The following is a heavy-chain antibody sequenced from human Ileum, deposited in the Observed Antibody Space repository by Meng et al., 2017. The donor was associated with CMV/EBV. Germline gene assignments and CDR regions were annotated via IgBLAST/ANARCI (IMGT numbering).Heavy chain of an antibody. V-gene: IGHV3-7*01. CDR2: IKQDGSEK. J-gene: IGHJ6*01. CDR1: GFTFSSYW. CDR3: ARDDMVRGVIFYYYYGMDV. Sequence: GESLKISCAASGFTFSSYWMSWVRQAPGKGLEWVANIKQDGSEKYYVDSVKGRFTISRDNAKNSLYLQMNSLRAEDTAVYYCARDDMVRGVIFYYYYGMDVWGQGTTVT. D-gene: IGHD3-10*01.